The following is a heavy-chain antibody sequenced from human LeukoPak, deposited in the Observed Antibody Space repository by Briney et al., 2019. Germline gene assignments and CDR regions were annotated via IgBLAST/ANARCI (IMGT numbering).Heavy chain of an antibody. CDR1: GGSISGYY. J-gene: IGHJ6*03. D-gene: IGHD3-10*01. CDR2: IYYSGST. V-gene: IGHV4-39*01. CDR3: ARPLASYYYMDV. Sequence: SETLSLTCTVSGGSISGYYWSWIRQPPGKGLEWIGSIYYSGSTYYNPSLKSRVTISVDTSKNQFSLKLSSVTAADTAVYYCARPLASYYYMDVWGKGTTVTVSS.